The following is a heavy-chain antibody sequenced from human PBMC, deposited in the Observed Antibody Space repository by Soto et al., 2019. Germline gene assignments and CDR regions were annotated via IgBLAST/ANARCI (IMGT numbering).Heavy chain of an antibody. D-gene: IGHD6-13*01. J-gene: IGHJ6*02. CDR2: IKQDGREI. CDR1: GFTFSSSW. CDR3: ARDWGIAAAGTWGYYGMDV. Sequence: PGGSLRLSCAASGFTFSSSWMSWVRQAPGKGLEWVANIKQDGREIYYVDSVKGRFTLSRDNDKNSLYLQMNSLRAGDTAVYYCARDWGIAAAGTWGYYGMDVWGQGTTVTVSS. V-gene: IGHV3-7*01.